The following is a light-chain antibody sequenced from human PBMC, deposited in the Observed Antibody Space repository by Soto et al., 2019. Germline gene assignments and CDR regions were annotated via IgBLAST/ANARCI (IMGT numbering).Light chain of an antibody. CDR1: QGISTY. J-gene: IGKJ1*01. Sequence: DIQMTQSPSSLSASVGARVTITCRASQGISTYLAWYQQKPGKVPMLLVYAASTLQSGVPSRFSGSGSGTDFTLTISSLQPEDVATYYCQNYNSAPGTFGQGTKVEIK. V-gene: IGKV1-27*01. CDR2: AAS. CDR3: QNYNSAPGT.